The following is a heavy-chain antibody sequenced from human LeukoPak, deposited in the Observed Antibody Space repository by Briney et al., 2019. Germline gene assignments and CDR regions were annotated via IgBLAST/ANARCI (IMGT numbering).Heavy chain of an antibody. D-gene: IGHD5-12*01. CDR1: GGSFSGYY. V-gene: IGHV4-34*01. CDR3: AKGGYDS. J-gene: IGHJ5*02. Sequence: MPSETLSLTCAVYGGSFSGYYWSWIRQPPGKGLEWIGEINHSGSTNYNPSLKSRVTISVDTSKNQFSLKLSSVTAADTAVYYCAKGGYDSWGQGTLVTVSS. CDR2: INHSGST.